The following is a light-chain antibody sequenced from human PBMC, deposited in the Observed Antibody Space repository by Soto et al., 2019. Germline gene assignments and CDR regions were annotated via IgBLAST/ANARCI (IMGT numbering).Light chain of an antibody. CDR3: QQFNSYPIT. CDR2: AAS. Sequence: IQLTQSPSSLSASVGDIVTITCRASQGISSYLAWYQQKPGKAPKLLIYAASTLQSGVPSRFSGSGSGTEFTLTISGLQPDDFATYYCQQFNSYPITFGQGTRLEIK. J-gene: IGKJ5*01. V-gene: IGKV1-9*01. CDR1: QGISSY.